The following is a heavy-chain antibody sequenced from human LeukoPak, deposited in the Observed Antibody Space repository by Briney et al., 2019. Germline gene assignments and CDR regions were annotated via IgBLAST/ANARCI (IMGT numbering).Heavy chain of an antibody. CDR1: GGSFSGYY. CDR3: ARGVMELLWFGEHYYYYYYMDV. D-gene: IGHD3-10*01. J-gene: IGHJ6*03. Sequence: SETLSLTCAVYGGSFSGYYWSWIRQPPGKELEWIGEINRSGSTNYNPSLKSRVTISVDTSKNQFSLKLSSVTAADTAVYYCARGVMELLWFGEHYYYYYYMDVWGKGTTVTVSS. CDR2: INRSGST. V-gene: IGHV4-34*01.